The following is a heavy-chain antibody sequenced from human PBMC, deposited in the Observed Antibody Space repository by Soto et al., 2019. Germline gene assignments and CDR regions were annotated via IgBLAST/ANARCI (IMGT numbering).Heavy chain of an antibody. CDR3: ARGGASTGGMDV. D-gene: IGHD1-26*01. Sequence: QVQLVQSGVEVKKPGASMKVSCKASGYTFTSYGFSWVRQAPGQGLEWMGWINPYNGNTNYAQNLQGRVTMTTDTPTSTAYMELRSLTSDDTAVYYCARGGASTGGMDVWGQGTTVTVSS. CDR2: INPYNGNT. J-gene: IGHJ6*02. CDR1: GYTFTSYG. V-gene: IGHV1-18*01.